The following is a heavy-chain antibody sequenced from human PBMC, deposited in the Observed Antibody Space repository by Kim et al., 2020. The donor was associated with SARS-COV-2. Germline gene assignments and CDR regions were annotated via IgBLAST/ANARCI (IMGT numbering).Heavy chain of an antibody. D-gene: IGHD6-19*01. Sequence: GGSLRLSCAASGFTVSSNYMSWVRQAPGKGLEWVAVIYSGGSTYYAESVKGRFTISRDNSKNTLYLQLNSLRAEDTAVYYCARDRKYSSWSRLYYGMDVWGQGTMVTVSS. CDR3: ARDRKYSSWSRLYYGMDV. V-gene: IGHV3-53*01. J-gene: IGHJ6*02. CDR2: IYSGGST. CDR1: GFTVSSNY.